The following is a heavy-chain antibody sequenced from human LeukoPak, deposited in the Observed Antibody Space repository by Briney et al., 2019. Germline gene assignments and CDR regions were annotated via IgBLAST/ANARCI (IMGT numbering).Heavy chain of an antibody. V-gene: IGHV4-59*01. CDR1: GGSLSSYY. D-gene: IGHD5-24*01. J-gene: IGHJ4*02. Sequence: PSETLSLTRTGSGGSLSSYYWSWIRQPPGKGLEWIGYIYYSGSTNYTPSLKSRVTISVDTSKNQFSLKLSTVTAADTAVYYCARRRRWLQYDCWGQGTLVTVSS. CDR3: ARRRRWLQYDC. CDR2: IYYSGST.